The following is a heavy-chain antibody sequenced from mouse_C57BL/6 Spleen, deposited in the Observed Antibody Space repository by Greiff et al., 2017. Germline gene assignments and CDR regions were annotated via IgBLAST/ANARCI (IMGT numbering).Heavy chain of an antibody. Sequence: QVQLQQSGAELVRPGTSVKVSCKASGYAFTNYLIEWVKQRPGQGLEWIGVINPGSGGTNYNEKFKGKATLTADKSSSTAYMQLSSLTSEDSAVYFCARGSYGSSDRYFDYWGQGTTLTVSS. V-gene: IGHV1-54*01. CDR2: INPGSGGT. CDR3: ARGSYGSSDRYFDY. J-gene: IGHJ2*01. CDR1: GYAFTNYL. D-gene: IGHD1-1*01.